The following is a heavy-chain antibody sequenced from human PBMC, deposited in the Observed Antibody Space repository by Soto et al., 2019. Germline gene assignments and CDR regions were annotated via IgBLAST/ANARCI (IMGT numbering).Heavy chain of an antibody. J-gene: IGHJ4*02. Sequence: RGSLRLSGAASGCNFSSYGMHWVRQAPGKGLEWVAVIWYDGSNKYYADSVKGRFTISRDNSKNTLYLQMNSLRAEDTAVYYCARGLTSSSSVSSPSFDFDYWGQGTLVTVSS. V-gene: IGHV3-33*01. CDR1: GCNFSSYG. CDR2: IWYDGSNK. CDR3: ARGLTSSSSVSSPSFDFDY. D-gene: IGHD6-6*01.